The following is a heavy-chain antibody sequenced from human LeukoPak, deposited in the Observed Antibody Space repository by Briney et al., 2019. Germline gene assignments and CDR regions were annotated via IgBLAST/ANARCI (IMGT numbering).Heavy chain of an antibody. D-gene: IGHD2-15*01. CDR1: GYTFTGYY. V-gene: IGHV1-2*02. Sequence: ASVKVSCKASGYTFTGYYMHWVRQAPGQGLEWMGWINPNSGGTNYAQKFQGRVTMTRDTSISTAYMELSRLRSDDTAVYYCARVHPDCSGGSCYYRFDPWGQGTLVTVSS. CDR2: INPNSGGT. J-gene: IGHJ5*02. CDR3: ARVHPDCSGGSCYYRFDP.